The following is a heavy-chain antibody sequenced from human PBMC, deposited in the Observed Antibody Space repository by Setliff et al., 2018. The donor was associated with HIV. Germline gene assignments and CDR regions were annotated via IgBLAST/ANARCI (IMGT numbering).Heavy chain of an antibody. V-gene: IGHV1-3*01. CDR3: ARAAPGGGNDYFGY. Sequence: GASVKVSCKASGDTFTTYALHWVRQAPGQRLEWMGWINAGNGDTKSSQKFQGRVTITRDTSASTAYMELSSLRSEDTGVYYCARAAPGGGNDYFGYWGQGALVTVSS. CDR2: INAGNGDT. CDR1: GDTFTTYA. D-gene: IGHD3-16*01. J-gene: IGHJ4*02.